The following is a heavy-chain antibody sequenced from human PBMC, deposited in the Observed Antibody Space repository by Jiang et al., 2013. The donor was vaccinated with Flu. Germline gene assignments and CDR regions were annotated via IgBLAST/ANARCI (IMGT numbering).Heavy chain of an antibody. D-gene: IGHD6-19*01. CDR1: GDSVSSNSAA. CDR3: ARIIAQSSGWYGFLDY. J-gene: IGHJ4*02. V-gene: IGHV6-1*01. Sequence: SQTLSLTCAISGDSVSSNSAAWNWIRQSPSRGLEWLGRTYYRSKWYNDYAVSVKSRITINPDTSKNQFSLQLNSVTPEDTAVYYCARIIAQSSGWYGFLDYWGQGTLVTVSS. CDR2: TYYRSKWYN.